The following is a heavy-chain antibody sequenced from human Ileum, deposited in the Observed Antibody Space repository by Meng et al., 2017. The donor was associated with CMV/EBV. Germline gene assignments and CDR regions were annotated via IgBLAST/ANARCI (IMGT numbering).Heavy chain of an antibody. CDR2: VYYSGAT. CDR3: TRGNTALWDSDS. Sequence: CTVSGASVNTDNYFWSWIRQAPGKGLEFIGYVYYSGATNYNPFFKSRVTISVDTSKNQFSLKLTSVSAADTAVYYCTRGNTALWDSDSWGQGTLVTVSS. J-gene: IGHJ4*02. D-gene: IGHD3-10*01. CDR1: GASVNTDNYF. V-gene: IGHV4-61*01.